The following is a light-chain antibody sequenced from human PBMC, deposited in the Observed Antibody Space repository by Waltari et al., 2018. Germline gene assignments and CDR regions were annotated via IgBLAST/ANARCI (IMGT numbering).Light chain of an antibody. J-gene: IGKJ5*01. V-gene: IGKV1-12*01. CDR1: QDISSW. Sequence: DIQMTQSPSSVSASVGDGLTITCRERQDISSWFAWFQQKPGKAPNRLIYDGYSLHSGVPSRFSGSGSGTVFTLTISSLQPEDFATYYCQQANSFPITFGQGTRLEIK. CDR3: QQANSFPIT. CDR2: DGY.